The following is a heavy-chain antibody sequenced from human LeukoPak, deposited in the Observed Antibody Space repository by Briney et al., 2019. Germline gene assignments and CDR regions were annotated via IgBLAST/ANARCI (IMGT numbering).Heavy chain of an antibody. CDR1: GDTFSSYE. J-gene: IGHJ6*04. V-gene: IGHV3-48*03. Sequence: GGSLRLSCAASGDTFSSYEMNWVRQAPGKGLEWVSYSSSSGSTIYYADSVKGRFTISRDNAKNSLYLQMNSLRAEDTAVYYCAELGITMIGGVWGKGTTVTISS. D-gene: IGHD3-10*02. CDR3: AELGITMIGGV. CDR2: SSSSGSTI.